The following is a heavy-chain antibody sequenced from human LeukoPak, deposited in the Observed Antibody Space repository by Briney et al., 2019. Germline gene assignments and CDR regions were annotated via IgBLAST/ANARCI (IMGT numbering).Heavy chain of an antibody. CDR2: INPSGGST. CDR1: GYTFTSYY. V-gene: IGHV1-46*03. Sequence: ASVKVSCKASGYTFTSYYMHWVRQAPGQGLEWMGIINPSGGSTSYAQKFQGRVTMTRDTSTSTVYMVLSSLRSEDTAVYYCAREKGIVGAIHDAFDIWGQGTMVTVSS. J-gene: IGHJ3*02. D-gene: IGHD1-26*01. CDR3: AREKGIVGAIHDAFDI.